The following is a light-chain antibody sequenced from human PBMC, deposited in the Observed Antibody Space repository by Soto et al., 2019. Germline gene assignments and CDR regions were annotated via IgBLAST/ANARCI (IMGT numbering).Light chain of an antibody. V-gene: IGKV3-15*01. CDR1: RSVSSN. Sequence: EIVMTQSPVTLSVSPGERATLSCRASRSVSSNLAWYQQKPGQAPRLLISGASTRATSVPARFSGSGSGTEFTLTISSLQAEDFALYYCQQYVNWPRTFGQGTKVEV. J-gene: IGKJ1*01. CDR2: GAS. CDR3: QQYVNWPRT.